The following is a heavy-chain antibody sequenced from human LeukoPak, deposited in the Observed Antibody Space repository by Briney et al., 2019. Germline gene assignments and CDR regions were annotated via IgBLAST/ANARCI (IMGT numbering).Heavy chain of an antibody. CDR1: GYTFTSYY. Sequence: GASVKVSCKASGYTFTSYYMHWVRQAPGQGLEWMGIINPSGGSTSYAQKFQGRVTMTRDTSTSTVYMELSSLRSEDTAVYYCARACLGGGDCYYLFDYWGQGTLVTVSS. CDR2: INPSGGST. V-gene: IGHV1-46*01. CDR3: ARACLGGGDCYYLFDY. J-gene: IGHJ4*02. D-gene: IGHD2-21*02.